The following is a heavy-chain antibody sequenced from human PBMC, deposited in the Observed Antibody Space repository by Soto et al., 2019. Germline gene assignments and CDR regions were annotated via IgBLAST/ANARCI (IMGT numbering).Heavy chain of an antibody. CDR3: ARVIGSPGLRGPAAAIPSDY. J-gene: IGHJ4*02. Sequence: QVQLVQSGAEVKKPGASVKVSCKASGYTFTSYDINWVRQATGQGLEWMGWMNPNSGNTGYAQKFQGRVTMTRNTSISTAYMELSSLRSEDTAVYYCARVIGSPGLRGPAAAIPSDYWGQGTLVTVSS. V-gene: IGHV1-8*01. D-gene: IGHD2-2*02. CDR1: GYTFTSYD. CDR2: MNPNSGNT.